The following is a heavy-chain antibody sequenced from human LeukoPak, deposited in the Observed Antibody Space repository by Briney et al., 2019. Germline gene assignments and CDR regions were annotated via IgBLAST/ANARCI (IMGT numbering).Heavy chain of an antibody. Sequence: GGSLRLSCVASGFTFSSYGMHWVRQAPGKGLEWVAVIWYDGSNKYYADSVKGRFTISRDNSKNTLYLQMNSLRAEDTAVYYCAREDIVAAYFDYWGQGTLVTVSS. J-gene: IGHJ4*02. CDR3: AREDIVAAYFDY. V-gene: IGHV3-33*01. D-gene: IGHD5-12*01. CDR2: IWYDGSNK. CDR1: GFTFSSYG.